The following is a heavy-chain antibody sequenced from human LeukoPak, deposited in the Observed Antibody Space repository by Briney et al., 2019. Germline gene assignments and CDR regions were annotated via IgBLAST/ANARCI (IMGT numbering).Heavy chain of an antibody. D-gene: IGHD6-6*01. Sequence: PSETLSLTCTVSGGSISSYYWSWIRQPPGKGLEWIAYIHYSGNTNYNPSLTSRGTISVDTSKNQFSLKLSSVTAADTAVYYCAGHSSEIAGRPNDYWGHGTLVTVSS. V-gene: IGHV4-59*08. CDR2: IHYSGNT. J-gene: IGHJ4*01. CDR3: AGHSSEIAGRPNDY. CDR1: GGSISSYY.